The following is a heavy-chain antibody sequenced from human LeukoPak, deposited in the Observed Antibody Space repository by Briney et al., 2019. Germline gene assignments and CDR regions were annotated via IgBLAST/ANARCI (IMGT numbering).Heavy chain of an antibody. CDR3: ARGGGYASPIGY. CDR2: IYHSGST. D-gene: IGHD5-12*01. V-gene: IGHV4-59*01. Sequence: SETLSLTCTLSGGSISTYYWSWIRQPPGKGLEWIGYIYHSGSTNYNPSLKSRVTISVDTSKNQFSLKLSSWTAADTAVYYCARGGGYASPIGYWGQGALVTVSS. CDR1: GGSISTYY. J-gene: IGHJ4*02.